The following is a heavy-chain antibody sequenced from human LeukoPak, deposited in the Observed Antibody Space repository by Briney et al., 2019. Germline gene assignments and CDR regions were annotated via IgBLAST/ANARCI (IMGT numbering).Heavy chain of an antibody. D-gene: IGHD1-26*01. V-gene: IGHV4-61*02. CDR1: GGSISSGSYY. J-gene: IGHJ4*02. CDR2: IYTSGST. CDR3: ARVGLWVDY. Sequence: PSQTLSLTCTVSGGSISSGSYYWSWIRQPAGKGLEWIGRIYTSGSTNYNPSLKSRVTISVDTSKNQFSLKLSSVTAADTAVYYCARVGLWVDYWGQGTLVTVSS.